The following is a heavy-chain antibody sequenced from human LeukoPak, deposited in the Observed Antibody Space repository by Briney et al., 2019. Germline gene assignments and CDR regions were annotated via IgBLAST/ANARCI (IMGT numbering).Heavy chain of an antibody. V-gene: IGHV1-2*06. D-gene: IGHD2-15*01. CDR1: GGTFSSYA. CDR2: INPNSGGS. J-gene: IGHJ5*02. Sequence: ASVKVSCKASGGTFSSYAISWVRQAPGQGLEWMGRINPNSGGSNYAQKFQGRVTMTRDTSISTAYMELSRLRSDDTAVYYCAREGYCSGGSCSWFDPWGQGTLVTVSS. CDR3: AREGYCSGGSCSWFDP.